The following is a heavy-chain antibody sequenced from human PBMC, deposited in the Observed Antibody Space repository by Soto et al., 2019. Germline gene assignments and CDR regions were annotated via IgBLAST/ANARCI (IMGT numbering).Heavy chain of an antibody. Sequence: ASVKVSCKASGGTFSSYAISWVRQAPGQGLKWMGGIIPIFGTANYAQKFQGRVTITADKSTSTAYMELSSLRSEDTAVYYCASGVATIYVYYYYGMDVWGQGTTVTVSS. CDR1: GGTFSSYA. CDR3: ASGVATIYVYYYYGMDV. V-gene: IGHV1-69*06. D-gene: IGHD5-12*01. CDR2: IIPIFGTA. J-gene: IGHJ6*02.